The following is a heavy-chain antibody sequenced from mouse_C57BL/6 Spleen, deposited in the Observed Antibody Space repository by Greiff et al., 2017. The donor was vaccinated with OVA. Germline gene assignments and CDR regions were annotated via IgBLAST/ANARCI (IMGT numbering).Heavy chain of an antibody. D-gene: IGHD1-1*01. CDR3: ARDYGSSHGYFDY. CDR1: GFTFSDYG. Sequence: EVHLVESGGGLVKPGGSLKLSCAASGFTFSDYGMHWVRQAPEKGLEWVAYISSGSSTIYYADTVKGRFTISRDNAKNTLFLQMTSLRSEDTAMYYCARDYGSSHGYFDYWGQGTTLTVSS. V-gene: IGHV5-17*01. J-gene: IGHJ2*01. CDR2: ISSGSSTI.